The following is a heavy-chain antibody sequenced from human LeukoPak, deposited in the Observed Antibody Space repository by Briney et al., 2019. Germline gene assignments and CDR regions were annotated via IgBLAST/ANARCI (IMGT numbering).Heavy chain of an antibody. J-gene: IGHJ6*03. V-gene: IGHV1-46*01. CDR3: ARDYCYGSGSYSAYYYMDV. CDR2: INPSGGRT. CDR1: GYTFTSYY. D-gene: IGHD3-10*01. Sequence: ASVKVSCKASGYTFTSYYMHWVRQAPGQGLEWMGIINPSGGRTSYAQKFQGRVTVTRDMSTSTVYMELSSLRSEDTAVYYCARDYCYGSGSYSAYYYMDVWGKGTTVTVSS.